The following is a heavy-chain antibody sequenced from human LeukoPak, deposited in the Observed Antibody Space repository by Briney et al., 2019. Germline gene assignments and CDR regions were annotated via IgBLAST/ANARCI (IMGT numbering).Heavy chain of an antibody. V-gene: IGHV1-69*13. CDR3: ASRYFTIYTSGFDY. CDR1: GCTFTSYA. D-gene: IGHD2/OR15-2a*01. CDR2: IIPIFGTA. J-gene: IGHJ4*02. Sequence: SVTVSCKASGCTFTSYAISWVRQAPRQGIEWMGGIIPIFGTANYAQKFHGRVTITADESTSTAYMELSSLRTEDTAVYYCASRYFTIYTSGFDYWGQGTLVTVSS.